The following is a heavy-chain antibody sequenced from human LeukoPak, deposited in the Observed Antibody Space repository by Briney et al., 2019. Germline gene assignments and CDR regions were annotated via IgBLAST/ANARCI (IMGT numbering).Heavy chain of an antibody. V-gene: IGHV3-23*01. J-gene: IGHJ6*02. CDR2: ISGSGGNT. CDR3: AKYSSSANRNYGMDV. Sequence: GGSLRLSCAASGFTFSSYAMSWVRQAPGKGLEWVSAISGSGGNTYYADSVKGRFTISRDNSKNTLYLQMNSLRAEDTAVYYCAKYSSSANRNYGMDVWGQGTTVTVSS. D-gene: IGHD6-13*01. CDR1: GFTFSSYA.